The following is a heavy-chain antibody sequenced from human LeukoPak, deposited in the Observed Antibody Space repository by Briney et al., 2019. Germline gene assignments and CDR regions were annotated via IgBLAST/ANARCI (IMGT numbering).Heavy chain of an antibody. V-gene: IGHV3-23*01. CDR3: AKPISGGLALSADWFDP. J-gene: IGHJ5*02. CDR1: GLTFSSFA. D-gene: IGHD6-19*01. CDR2: ISGSGGST. Sequence: PGGSLRLSCAASGLTFSSFAMSWDRQAPGKGLEWVSGISGSGGSTYYADSVRGRFTISRDNSKDTLYLQLNSLTAEDTAIYYCAKPISGGLALSADWFDPWGQGILVTVSS.